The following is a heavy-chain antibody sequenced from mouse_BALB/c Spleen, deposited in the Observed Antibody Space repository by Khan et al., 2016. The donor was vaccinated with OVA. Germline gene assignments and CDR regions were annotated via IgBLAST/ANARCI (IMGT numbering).Heavy chain of an antibody. D-gene: IGHD2-3*01. CDR2: IAPANGNT. CDR1: GFNIKDTY. Sequence: EVQLQQSGAELVKPGASVKLSCTASGFNIKDTYLHWVKQRPEQGLEWIGRIAPANGNTQYDPKFQGKAAITSDTPSNTSYLQLNSLTSADTAVYSCARPSYDPRDFEVWGAGTTVTVSS. J-gene: IGHJ1*01. CDR3: ARPSYDPRDFEV. V-gene: IGHV14-3*02.